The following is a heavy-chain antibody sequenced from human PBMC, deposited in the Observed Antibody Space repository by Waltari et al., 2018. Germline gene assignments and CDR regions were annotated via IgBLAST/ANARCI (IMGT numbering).Heavy chain of an antibody. J-gene: IGHJ4*02. CDR3: ARDEGGSYSFDY. CDR2: ISSSSSYI. D-gene: IGHD1-26*01. V-gene: IGHV3-21*01. CDR1: GFTFSSYS. Sequence: EVQLVESGGGLVKPGGSLRLSCAASGFTFSSYSMNWVRQAPGKGLGWVSSISSSSSYIYYADSVKGRFTISRDNAKNSLYLQMNSLRAEDTAVYYCARDEGGSYSFDYWGQGTLVTVSS.